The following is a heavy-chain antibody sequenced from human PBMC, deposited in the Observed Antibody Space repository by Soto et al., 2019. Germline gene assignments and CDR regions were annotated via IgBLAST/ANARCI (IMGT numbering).Heavy chain of an antibody. D-gene: IGHD3-22*01. V-gene: IGHV5-10-1*01. CDR3: ARQIYDSDTGPNFQYYFDS. J-gene: IGHJ4*02. Sequence: GDALKLSCDGSGDSFTGYWSTWVRQKPGKGLEWMGRIDPSDSQTYYSPSFRGHVTISVTKSITTVFLQWSSLRASDTAMYYCARQIYDSDTGPNFQYYFDSWGQGTPVTVSS. CDR2: IDPSDSQT. CDR1: GDSFTGYW.